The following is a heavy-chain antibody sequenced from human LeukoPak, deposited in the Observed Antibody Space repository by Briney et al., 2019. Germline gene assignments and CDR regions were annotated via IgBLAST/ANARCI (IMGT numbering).Heavy chain of an antibody. CDR3: ARDVRYSSSWYGPRYSMDV. CDR1: GYTFTSYG. CDR2: ISAYNGNT. V-gene: IGHV1-18*01. Sequence: ASVKVSCKASGYTFTSYGISWVRQAPGQGLEWMGWISAYNGNTNYAQKLQGRVTMTTDTSTSTAYMELRSLRSDDTAVYYCARDVRYSSSWYGPRYSMDVWGQGTTVTVSS. D-gene: IGHD6-13*01. J-gene: IGHJ6*02.